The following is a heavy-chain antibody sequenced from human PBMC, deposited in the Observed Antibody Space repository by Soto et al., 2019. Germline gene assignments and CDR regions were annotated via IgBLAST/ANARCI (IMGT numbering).Heavy chain of an antibody. J-gene: IGHJ4*02. D-gene: IGHD2-8*01. V-gene: IGHV1-3*01. CDR2: INAGNGNT. Sequence: QVQLVQSGAEVKKPGASVKVSCKASGYTFTSYAMHWVRQAPGQRLEWMGWINAGNGNTKYSQKFQGRVTITRDTSASTAYMELSSLRSEDTAVYYCARDKFRAVLMVYATEGLGIWDYWGQGTLVTVSS. CDR1: GYTFTSYA. CDR3: ARDKFRAVLMVYATEGLGIWDY.